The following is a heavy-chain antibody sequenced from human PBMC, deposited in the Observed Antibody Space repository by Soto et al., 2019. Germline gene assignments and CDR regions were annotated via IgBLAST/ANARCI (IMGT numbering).Heavy chain of an antibody. D-gene: IGHD1-26*01. CDR1: GCSISSGGYS. J-gene: IGHJ4*02. Sequence: SETLSLTCAFSGCSISSGGYSLSWIRQPPGKGLEWIGYIYHSGSTYYSPSLKSRLTITKDTSKNQVVLTMTNMDPVDTATYYCAHKGAVVPDFDYWGQGTLVTVSS. CDR2: IYHSGST. V-gene: IGHV4-30-2*02. CDR3: AHKGAVVPDFDY.